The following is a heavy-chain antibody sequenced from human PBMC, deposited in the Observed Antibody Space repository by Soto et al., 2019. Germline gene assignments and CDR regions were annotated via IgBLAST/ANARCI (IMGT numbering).Heavy chain of an antibody. Sequence: AGSLRLSCAASGLTFSSYWMHWVRQVPGKGLVWVSRINSDGSRTSYADSVKGRFTISRDNAKNTLYLQMNSLRAEDTAVYYCAVAVAGPTAIGYWGQGTLVTVSS. V-gene: IGHV3-74*01. D-gene: IGHD6-19*01. J-gene: IGHJ4*02. CDR1: GLTFSSYW. CDR3: AVAVAGPTAIGY. CDR2: INSDGSRT.